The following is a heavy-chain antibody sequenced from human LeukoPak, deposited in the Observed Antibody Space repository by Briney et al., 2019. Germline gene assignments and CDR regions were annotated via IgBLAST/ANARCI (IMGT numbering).Heavy chain of an antibody. CDR2: ISAYNGNT. V-gene: IGHV1-18*01. CDR3: ARVRQDYDFWSGYYPHWFDP. J-gene: IGHJ5*02. CDR1: GYIFTSYG. D-gene: IGHD3-3*01. Sequence: ASVKVSCKASGYIFTSYGISWVRQAPGQGLEWMGWISAYNGNTNYAQKLQGRVTMTTDTSTSTAYMELRSLRSDDTAVYYCARVRQDYDFWSGYYPHWFDPWGQGTLVTVSS.